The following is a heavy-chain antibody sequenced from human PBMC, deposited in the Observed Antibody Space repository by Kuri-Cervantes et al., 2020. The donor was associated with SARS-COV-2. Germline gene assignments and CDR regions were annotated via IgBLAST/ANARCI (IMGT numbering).Heavy chain of an antibody. CDR3: ARRFDGSSWYNYYYYGMDV. CDR2: MNPNSGNT. V-gene: IGHV1-8*01. CDR1: GYTFTSYD. Sequence: ASVKVSCKASGYTFTSYDINWVRQATGQGLEWMGWMNPNSGNTGYAQKFQGRVTMTRNTSISTAYMELSSLRSEDTAVYYCARRFDGSSWYNYYYYGMDVWGQGTTVTVSS. D-gene: IGHD6-13*01. J-gene: IGHJ6*02.